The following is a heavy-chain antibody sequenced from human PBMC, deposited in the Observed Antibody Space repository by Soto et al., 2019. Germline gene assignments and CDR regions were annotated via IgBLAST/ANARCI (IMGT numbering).Heavy chain of an antibody. CDR2: IIPIFGTA. V-gene: IGHV1-69*13. CDR3: ARGDADPIVPRPNWFDP. D-gene: IGHD2-2*01. CDR1: GLTFSSYA. J-gene: IGHJ5*02. Sequence: SVKVSFQASGLTFSSYAISWVRQPPGRGLEWMGGIIPIFGTANYAQKFQGRVTITADESTSTAYMELSSLRSEDTAVYYCARGDADPIVPRPNWFDPWGQGTLVTVSS.